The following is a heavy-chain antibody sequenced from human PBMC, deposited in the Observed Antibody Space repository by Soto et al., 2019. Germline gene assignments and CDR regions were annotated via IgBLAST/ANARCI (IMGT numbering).Heavy chain of an antibody. CDR3: AAKYCSSTSCMDY. CDR1: GGSISSYY. CDR2: IYYSGST. Sequence: SETLSLTCTVSGGSISSYYWSWIRQPPGKGLEWIGYIYYSGSTNYNPSLKSRVTIPVDTSKNQFSLKLSSVTAADTAVYYCAAKYCSSTSCMDYWGQGTLVTVSS. V-gene: IGHV4-59*01. J-gene: IGHJ4*02. D-gene: IGHD2-2*01.